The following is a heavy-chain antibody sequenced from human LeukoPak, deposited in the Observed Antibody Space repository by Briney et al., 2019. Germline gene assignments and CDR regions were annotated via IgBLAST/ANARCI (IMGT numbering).Heavy chain of an antibody. CDR3: ARVIPNGDPFDF. CDR2: MSPNSGST. J-gene: IGHJ4*02. V-gene: IGHV1-8*01. CDR1: GYTFTSYD. Sequence: ASVKVSCKTSGYTFTSYDINWVRQATGQGLEWMGWMSPNSGSTGYAQRFQGRVTMTRDTSITTAYLELNSLTSDGTAVYYCARVIPNGDPFDFWGQGTLVTVSS. D-gene: IGHD4-17*01.